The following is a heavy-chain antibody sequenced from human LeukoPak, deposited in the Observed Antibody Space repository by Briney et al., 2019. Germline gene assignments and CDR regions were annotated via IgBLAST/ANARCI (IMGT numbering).Heavy chain of an antibody. CDR2: IKGDGSNK. J-gene: IGHJ4*02. CDR1: GFTFSSYW. V-gene: IGHV3-7*01. Sequence: GGSLRLSCAASGFTFSSYWMSWVRQAPGKGLECVANIKGDGSNKYYVDSVEGRFTISRDNAKNSLYLQMNSLRVEDTAVYYCARVLPPCYFDYWGQGTLVTVSS. CDR3: ARVLPPCYFDY.